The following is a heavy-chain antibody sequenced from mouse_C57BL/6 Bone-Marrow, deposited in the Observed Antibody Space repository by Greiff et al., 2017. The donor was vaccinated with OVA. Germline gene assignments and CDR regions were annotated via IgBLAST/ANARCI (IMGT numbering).Heavy chain of an antibody. CDR2: IDPENGDT. CDR3: TTGGDYGSHYCDY. V-gene: IGHV14-4*01. CDR1: GFNIKDDY. Sequence: VQLKESGAELVRPGASVKLSCTASGFNIKDDYMHWVKQRPEQGLEWIGWIDPENGDTEYASKFQGKATITADTSSNTAYLQLSSLTSEDTAVYYCTTGGDYGSHYCDYWGQGTTLTVSS. D-gene: IGHD1-1*01. J-gene: IGHJ2*01.